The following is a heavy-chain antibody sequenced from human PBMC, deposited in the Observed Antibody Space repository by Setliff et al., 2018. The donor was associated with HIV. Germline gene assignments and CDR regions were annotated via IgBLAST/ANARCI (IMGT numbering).Heavy chain of an antibody. Sequence: GESLRLSCAASGFIFSKAWMSWVRQAPGKGLEWVGRIKSKTDGAATDYAAPVKGRFTIPRADSKNTLYLQMNSLKTEETAMYYCNAGYSSGLVDTFDIWGQGTMVTVSS. V-gene: IGHV3-15*01. D-gene: IGHD6-19*01. CDR1: GFIFSKAW. CDR2: IKSKTDGAAT. J-gene: IGHJ3*02. CDR3: NAGYSSGLVDTFDI.